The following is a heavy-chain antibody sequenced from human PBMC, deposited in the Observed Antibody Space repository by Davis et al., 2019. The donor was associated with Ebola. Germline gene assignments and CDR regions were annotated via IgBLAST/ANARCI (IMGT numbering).Heavy chain of an antibody. CDR2: INHSGST. Sequence: PSETLSLTCAVYGGSFSGYFWSWIRQPPGKGLEWIGEINHSGSTNYNPSLKSRVTISVDTSKNQFSLKLSSVTAADTAVYYCARDRMVVVAAGYYYYGMDVWGQGTTVTVSS. J-gene: IGHJ6*02. CDR1: GGSFSGYF. V-gene: IGHV4-34*01. CDR3: ARDRMVVVAAGYYYYGMDV. D-gene: IGHD2-15*01.